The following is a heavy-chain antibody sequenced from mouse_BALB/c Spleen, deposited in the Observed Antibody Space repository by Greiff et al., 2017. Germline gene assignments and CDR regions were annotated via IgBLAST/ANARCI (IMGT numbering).Heavy chain of an antibody. Sequence: VQGVESGGGLVQPGGSLRLSCATSGFTFTDYYMSWVRQPPGKALEWLGFIRNKANGYTTEYSASVKGRFTISRDNSQSILYLQMNALRAEDTAIYYCARDAYGSSYDAMDYWGQGTSVTVSS. J-gene: IGHJ4*01. D-gene: IGHD1-1*01. CDR3: ARDAYGSSYDAMDY. CDR2: IRNKANGYTT. CDR1: GFTFTDYY. V-gene: IGHV7-3*02.